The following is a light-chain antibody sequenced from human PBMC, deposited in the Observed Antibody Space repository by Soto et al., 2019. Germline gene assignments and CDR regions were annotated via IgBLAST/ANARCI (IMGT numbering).Light chain of an antibody. CDR1: QSVSSSY. J-gene: IGKJ5*01. CDR3: QQYNNRLS. CDR2: GAT. Sequence: EILLTQSPGTLSLSPGERSTLSCRASQSVSSSYLAWYQQKPGQAPRLLIYGATSRATGIPSRFSGSGSRKDFTITISRLQSEYYADYYYQQYNNRLSFGQGTRLEIK. V-gene: IGKV3-20*01.